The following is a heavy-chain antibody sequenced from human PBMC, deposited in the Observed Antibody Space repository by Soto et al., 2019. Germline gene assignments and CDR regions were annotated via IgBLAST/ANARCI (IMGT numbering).Heavy chain of an antibody. CDR1: GFTFSSYS. J-gene: IGHJ4*02. CDR3: ARYVDTAMVFGY. V-gene: IGHV3-48*02. CDR2: ISSSSSTI. Sequence: EVQLVESGGGLVQPGGSLRLSCAASGFTFSSYSMNWVRQAPGKGLEWVSYISSSSSTIYYADSVKGRFTISRDNAKNSLYLHMNSLRDEDTAVYYCARYVDTAMVFGYWGQGTLVTVSS. D-gene: IGHD5-18*01.